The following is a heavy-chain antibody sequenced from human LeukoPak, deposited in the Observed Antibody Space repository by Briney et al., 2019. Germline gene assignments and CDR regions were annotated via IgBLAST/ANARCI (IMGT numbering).Heavy chain of an antibody. CDR3: AKREVGYYYDSSGYYIDY. V-gene: IGHV3-53*05. CDR2: IYSGGST. J-gene: IGHJ4*02. Sequence: PGGSLRLSCAASGFTVSSNYMSWVRQAPGKGLEWVSVIYSGGSTYYADSVKGRFTISRDNSKNTLYLQMNSLRAEDTAVYYCAKREVGYYYDSSGYYIDYWGQGTLVTVSS. D-gene: IGHD3-22*01. CDR1: GFTVSSNY.